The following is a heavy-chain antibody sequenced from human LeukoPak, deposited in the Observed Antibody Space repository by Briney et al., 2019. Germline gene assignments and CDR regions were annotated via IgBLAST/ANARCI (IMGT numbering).Heavy chain of an antibody. D-gene: IGHD1-26*01. CDR2: INPNSGGT. V-gene: IGHV1-2*02. J-gene: IGHJ4*02. CDR1: GYTFTGYY. CDR3: ARREWELQGYLSY. Sequence: AASVKVSCKASGYTFTGYYMHWVRQAPGQGLEWMGWINPNSGGTNYAQKFQGRVTMTRDTSISTAYMELSRLRSDDTAVYYCARREWELQGYLSYWGQGTLVTVSS.